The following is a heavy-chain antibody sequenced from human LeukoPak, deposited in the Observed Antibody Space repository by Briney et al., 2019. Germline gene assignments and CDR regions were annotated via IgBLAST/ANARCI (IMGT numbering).Heavy chain of an antibody. CDR2: IYYSGST. Sequence: SETLSLTCTVSGGSISSYYWSWIRQPPGKGLEWIGYIYYSGSTNYNPSLKSRVTISVDTSRNQFSLKLSSVTAADTAVYYCARETTVTTSDAFDIWGQGTMVTVSS. CDR1: GGSISSYY. D-gene: IGHD4-17*01. V-gene: IGHV4-59*01. CDR3: ARETTVTTSDAFDI. J-gene: IGHJ3*02.